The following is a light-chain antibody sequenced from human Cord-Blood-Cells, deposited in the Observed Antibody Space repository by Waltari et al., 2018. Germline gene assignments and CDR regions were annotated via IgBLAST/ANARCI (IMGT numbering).Light chain of an antibody. J-gene: IGKJ5*01. CDR3: QQYNNWPIT. Sequence: EIVMTQSPATLYVSPGERATLSCRASQSVSSNLACYQQKPGQAPRLLIYGASTRATGIPARFSGSGSGTEFTLTISSLQSEDFAVYYCQQYNNWPITFGQGTRLEIK. CDR1: QSVSSN. CDR2: GAS. V-gene: IGKV3-15*01.